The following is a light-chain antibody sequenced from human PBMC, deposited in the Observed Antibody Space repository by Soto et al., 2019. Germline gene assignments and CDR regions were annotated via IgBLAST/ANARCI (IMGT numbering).Light chain of an antibody. CDR3: HQYGSSPYT. CDR1: QSVTNNY. J-gene: IGKJ2*01. CDR2: GAA. V-gene: IGKV3-20*01. Sequence: EIVLTQSPCSLSSSPGERATLSCRASQSVTNNYLSWYQQKPGQAPRLLIYGAASRATGVPDRFSGSGSGTDFTLTIRRLEPEDFALYYCHQYGSSPYTFGQGTKLEIK.